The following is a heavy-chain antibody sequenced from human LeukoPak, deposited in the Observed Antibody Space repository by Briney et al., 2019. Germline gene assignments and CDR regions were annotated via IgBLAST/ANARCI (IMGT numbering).Heavy chain of an antibody. D-gene: IGHD3-22*01. CDR3: ARDTTGYYALPFDY. CDR1: GYSISSGYY. J-gene: IGHJ4*02. CDR2: IYHSGST. Sequence: KASETLSLTCTVSGYSISSGYYWGWIRQPPGKGLEWIGSIYHSGSTYYNPSLKSRVAISVETSKNQFSLKLSSVTAADTAVYYCARDTTGYYALPFDYWGQGTLVTVSS. V-gene: IGHV4-38-2*02.